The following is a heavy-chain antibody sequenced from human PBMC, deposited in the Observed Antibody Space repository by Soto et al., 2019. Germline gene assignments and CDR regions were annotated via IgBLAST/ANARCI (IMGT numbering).Heavy chain of an antibody. V-gene: IGHV1-69*01. J-gene: IGHJ6*02. D-gene: IGHD2-2*01. CDR1: GGTFSSYA. Sequence: QVQLVQSGAEVKKPGSSVKVSCKASGGTFSSYAISWVRQAPGQGLEWMGGIIPIFGTANYAQKFQGRGTITADESTSTAYMELSSLRSEDTAVYYCARAPLGYCSSTSCYADYYYYGMDVWGQGTTVTGSS. CDR2: IIPIFGTA. CDR3: ARAPLGYCSSTSCYADYYYYGMDV.